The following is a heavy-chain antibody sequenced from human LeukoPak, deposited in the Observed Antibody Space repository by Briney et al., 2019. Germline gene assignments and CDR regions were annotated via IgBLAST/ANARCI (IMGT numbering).Heavy chain of an antibody. J-gene: IGHJ5*02. CDR2: ISAYNGNT. Sequence: ASVKVSCKASGYTFTSYGISWVRQAPGQGLEWMGWISAYNGNTNYAQKLQGRVTMTTDTSTSTAYMELRSLRSEDTAVYYCARDYYGSRSSGFDPWGQGTLVTVSS. D-gene: IGHD3-10*01. CDR3: ARDYYGSRSSGFDP. V-gene: IGHV1-18*01. CDR1: GYTFTSYG.